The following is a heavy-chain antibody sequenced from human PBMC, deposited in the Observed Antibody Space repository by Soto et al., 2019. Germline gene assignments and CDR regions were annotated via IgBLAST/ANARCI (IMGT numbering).Heavy chain of an antibody. Sequence: PGGSLRLSCAASGFTFSSYWMSWFRQAPGKGLEWVANIKQDGSEKYYVDSVKGRFTISRDNAKNSLYLHMNSLRAEDTAVYYCASDKGILSGWDYYYYGMDFWALGTTVTVSS. V-gene: IGHV3-7*04. CDR1: GFTFSSYW. CDR2: IKQDGSEK. D-gene: IGHD3-9*01. CDR3: ASDKGILSGWDYYYYGMDF. J-gene: IGHJ6*02.